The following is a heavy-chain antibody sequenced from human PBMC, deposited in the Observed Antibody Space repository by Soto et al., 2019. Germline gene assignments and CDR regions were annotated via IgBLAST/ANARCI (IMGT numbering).Heavy chain of an antibody. CDR1: GFAFNNYG. Sequence: GGSLRLSCTVSGFAFNNYGIDLVRLAPGQGLKCVSSISKGYYTYYSDSVKGRLTISRDNAKNSVALQMNTLRVEHTAVYYCAREDSIIIPDVSDSWGQGTLVTVSS. V-gene: IGHV3-21*01. CDR3: AREDSIIIPDVSDS. D-gene: IGHD3-22*01. J-gene: IGHJ4*02. CDR2: ISKGYYT.